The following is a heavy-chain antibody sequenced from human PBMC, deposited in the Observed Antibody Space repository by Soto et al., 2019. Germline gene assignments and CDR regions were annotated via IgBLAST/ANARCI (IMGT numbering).Heavy chain of an antibody. J-gene: IGHJ6*03. CDR3: AREKATVTTPDYYYYMDV. Sequence: QVQLVQSGAEVKKPGASVKVSCKASGYTFTSYGTSWVRQAPGQGLEGMGGISAYNGNTKKAQKLQGKVTMPTDTSTSTAYMELRSLRSDDTAVYYCAREKATVTTPDYYYYMDVWGKGTTVTVSS. D-gene: IGHD4-17*01. CDR1: GYTFTSYG. CDR2: ISAYNGNT. V-gene: IGHV1-18*01.